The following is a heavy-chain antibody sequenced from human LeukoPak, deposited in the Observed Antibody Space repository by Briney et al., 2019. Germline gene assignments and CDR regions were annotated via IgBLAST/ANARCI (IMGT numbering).Heavy chain of an antibody. J-gene: IGHJ6*03. CDR2: IYYSGST. CDR3: ARDSHDYYYYYYMDV. Sequence: SETLSLTCTVSGGSISSGGYYWSWIRQHPGKGLEWIGYIYYSGSTNYNPSLKSRVTISVDTSKNQFSLKLSSVTAADTAVYYCARDSHDYYYYYYMDVWGKGTTVTVSS. CDR1: GGSISSGGYY. V-gene: IGHV4-31*03.